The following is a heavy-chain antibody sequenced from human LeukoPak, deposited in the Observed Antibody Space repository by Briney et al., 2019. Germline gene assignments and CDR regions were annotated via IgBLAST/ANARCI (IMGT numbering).Heavy chain of an antibody. D-gene: IGHD2-15*01. CDR3: ARDRDIVVVVAATPKRYNWFDP. V-gene: IGHV4-61*02. CDR1: GGSISSGSYY. CDR2: IYTSGST. J-gene: IGHJ5*02. Sequence: SQTLSLTCTVSGGSISSGSYYWGWIRQPAGKGLEWIGRIYTSGSTNYNPSLKSRVTISVDTSKNQFSLKLSSVTAADTAVYYCARDRDIVVVVAATPKRYNWFDPWGQGTLVTVSS.